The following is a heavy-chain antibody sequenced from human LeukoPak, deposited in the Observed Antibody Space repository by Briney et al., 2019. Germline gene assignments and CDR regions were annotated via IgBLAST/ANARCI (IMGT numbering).Heavy chain of an antibody. V-gene: IGHV4-4*07. CDR3: ARKSYYYGSGSYYRWFDP. D-gene: IGHD3-10*01. CDR1: GGSISSYY. CDR2: IYTSGST. J-gene: IGHJ5*02. Sequence: PSETLSLTCTVSGGSISSYYWSWIRQPAGKGLEWIGRIYTSGSTNYNPSLKSRVTMSVDTSKNQFSLKLSSVTAADTAVYYCARKSYYYGSGSYYRWFDPWGQGTLVTVSS.